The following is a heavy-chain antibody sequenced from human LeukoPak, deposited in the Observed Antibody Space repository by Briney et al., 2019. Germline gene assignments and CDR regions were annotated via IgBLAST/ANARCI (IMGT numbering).Heavy chain of an antibody. CDR1: GYSISSGYY. Sequence: SETLSLTCTVSGYSISSGYYWGWIRQPPGKGLEWIGSIYHSGSTYYNPSLKSRVTISVDTSKNQFSLKLSSVTAADTAVYYCARAPKRTNGVFVWFAPWGQGTLVTVSS. D-gene: IGHD2-8*01. CDR3: ARAPKRTNGVFVWFAP. CDR2: IYHSGST. V-gene: IGHV4-38-2*02. J-gene: IGHJ5*02.